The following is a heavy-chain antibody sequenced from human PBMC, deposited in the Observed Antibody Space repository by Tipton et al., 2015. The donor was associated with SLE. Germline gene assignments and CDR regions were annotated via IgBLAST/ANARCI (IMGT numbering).Heavy chain of an antibody. CDR3: ASLDSSGYYEYFHH. Sequence: TLSLTCTVSGGSISSSTYYWGWIRQPPGKGLEWIGYIYYSGSTYYNPSLKSRVTISVDTSKNQFSLKLSSVTAADTAVYYCASLDSSGYYEYFHHWGQGTLVTVSS. CDR1: GGSISSSTYY. D-gene: IGHD3-22*01. J-gene: IGHJ1*01. CDR2: IYYSGST. V-gene: IGHV4-39*07.